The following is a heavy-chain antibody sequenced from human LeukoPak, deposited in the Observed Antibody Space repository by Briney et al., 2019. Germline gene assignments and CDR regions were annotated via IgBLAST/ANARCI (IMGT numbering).Heavy chain of an antibody. Sequence: PGGSLRLSCVASGFTFSDYWMSWVRQAPGKGLEWVSYISSSGSTIYYADSVKGRFTISRDNAKNSLYLQMNSLRAEDTAVYYCARDMYYYDSSGYYSGGPAFDYWGQGTLVTVSS. D-gene: IGHD3-22*01. CDR1: GFTFSDYW. CDR2: ISSSGSTI. V-gene: IGHV3-11*01. J-gene: IGHJ4*02. CDR3: ARDMYYYDSSGYYSGGPAFDY.